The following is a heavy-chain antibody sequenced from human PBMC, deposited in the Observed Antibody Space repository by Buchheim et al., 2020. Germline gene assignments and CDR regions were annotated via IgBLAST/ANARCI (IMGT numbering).Heavy chain of an antibody. D-gene: IGHD3-22*01. CDR2: ISYDGSNK. Sequence: QVQLVESGGGVVQPGRSLRLSCAASGFTFSSYAMHWVRQAPGKGLEWVAVISYDGSNKYYADSVKGRFTISRDNSKNPLYLQMNSLRAEDTAVYYCARDVTYYYDSSGYYSSVYWGQGTL. J-gene: IGHJ4*02. CDR3: ARDVTYYYDSSGYYSSVY. V-gene: IGHV3-30-3*01. CDR1: GFTFSSYA.